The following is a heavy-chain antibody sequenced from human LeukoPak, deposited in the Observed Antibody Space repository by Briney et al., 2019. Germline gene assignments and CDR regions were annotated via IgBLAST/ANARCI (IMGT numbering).Heavy chain of an antibody. J-gene: IGHJ5*02. CDR2: INHSGST. CDR3: ATRGYSYGYGWFDP. D-gene: IGHD5-18*01. Sequence: SETLSLTCAVYGGSFSGYYWSWIRQPPGKGLEWIGEINHSGSTNYNPSLKSRVTISVDTSKNQFSLKLSSVTAADTAVYYCATRGYSYGYGWFDPWGQGTLVTVSS. CDR1: GGSFSGYY. V-gene: IGHV4-34*01.